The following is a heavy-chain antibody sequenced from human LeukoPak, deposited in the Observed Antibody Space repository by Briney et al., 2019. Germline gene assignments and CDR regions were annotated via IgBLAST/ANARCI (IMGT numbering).Heavy chain of an antibody. J-gene: IGHJ6*03. CDR1: GFTFSSYA. CDR3: ARVYCSSTSCYRNNYYYYYMDV. CDR2: ISYDGSNK. Sequence: GRSLRLSCAASGFTFSSYAMHWVRQAPGKGLEWVAVISYDGSNKYYADSVKGRFTISRDNSKNTLYLQMNSPRAEDTTVYYCARVYCSSTSCYRNNYYYYYMDVWGKGTTVTVSS. D-gene: IGHD2-2*01. V-gene: IGHV3-30*01.